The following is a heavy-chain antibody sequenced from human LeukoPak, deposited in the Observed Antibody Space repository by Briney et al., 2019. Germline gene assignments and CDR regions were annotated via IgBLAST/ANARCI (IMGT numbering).Heavy chain of an antibody. Sequence: PSETLSLICTVSGGSIRGYYWSWIRQPPGKGLEWLGYIYDSGSTNYNPSLKSRVAISVDTSKNQFSLKLTSVTDAGSAVYYCARHLDSGTYPLDYWGQGTLVTVSS. CDR1: GGSIRGYY. CDR3: ARHLDSGTYPLDY. J-gene: IGHJ4*02. CDR2: IYDSGST. D-gene: IGHD1-26*01. V-gene: IGHV4-59*08.